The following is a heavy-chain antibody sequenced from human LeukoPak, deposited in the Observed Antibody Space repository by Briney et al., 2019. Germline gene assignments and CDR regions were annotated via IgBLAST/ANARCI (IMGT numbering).Heavy chain of an antibody. V-gene: IGHV3-30*02. J-gene: IGHJ4*02. CDR1: GFTFSSYG. CDR3: AKIKRQNSSGYYSFFDY. CDR2: IRYDGSNK. D-gene: IGHD3-22*01. Sequence: GGFLRLSCAASGFTFSSYGMHWVRQAPGKGLEWVAFIRYDGSNKYYADSVKGRFTISRDNSKNTLYLQMNSLRAEDTAVYYCAKIKRQNSSGYYSFFDYWGQGTLVTVSS.